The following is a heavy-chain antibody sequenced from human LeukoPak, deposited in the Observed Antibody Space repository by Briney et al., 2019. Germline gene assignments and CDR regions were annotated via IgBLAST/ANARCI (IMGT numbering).Heavy chain of an antibody. Sequence: GESLKISCKGSGYSFTSYWIGWVRQMPGKGLEWMGIIYPGASDTRYSPSFQGQVTISADKSISTAYLQWSSLKASDAAMYYCAGGGFWSGYSFDCWGQGTLVTVSS. D-gene: IGHD3-3*01. CDR1: GYSFTSYW. V-gene: IGHV5-51*01. CDR3: AGGGFWSGYSFDC. J-gene: IGHJ4*02. CDR2: IYPGASDT.